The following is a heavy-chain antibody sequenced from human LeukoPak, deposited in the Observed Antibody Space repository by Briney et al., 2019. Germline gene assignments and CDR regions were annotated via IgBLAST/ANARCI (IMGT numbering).Heavy chain of an antibody. Sequence: PSETLSLTCAVSGDSSSTINYYWGWIRQPPGKGLEWIGRIYTTGNTNYNPSLKSRVTMSVDTSKNQFSLKLSSVTAADTALYYCARDFNTLTGFDYWGQGTLVTVSS. CDR2: IYTTGNT. V-gene: IGHV4-39*07. CDR1: GDSSSTINYY. D-gene: IGHD2-8*02. CDR3: ARDFNTLTGFDY. J-gene: IGHJ4*02.